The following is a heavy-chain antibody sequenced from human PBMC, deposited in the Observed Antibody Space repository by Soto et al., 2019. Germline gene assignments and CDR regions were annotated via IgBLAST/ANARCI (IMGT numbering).Heavy chain of an antibody. D-gene: IGHD2-15*01. J-gene: IGHJ4*02. CDR1: GFTFSDHA. V-gene: IGHV3-23*01. Sequence: EVKLLESGGGLVQPGGSLRLSCTASGFTFSDHAMTWVRQAPGKGLEWVSGISGGGSGAYYADSEKGRFTVSRATSKNTLFLQLDSVRAEVTAVYYCAIDLWWYTHWGQGTLVTVSS. CDR2: ISGGGSGA. CDR3: AIDLWWYTH.